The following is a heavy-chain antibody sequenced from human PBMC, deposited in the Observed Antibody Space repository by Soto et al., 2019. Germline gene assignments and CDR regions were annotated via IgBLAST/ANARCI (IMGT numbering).Heavy chain of an antibody. CDR2: ISGSGGHT. Sequence: EVHLLESGGGLVQPGGSLRLARAVSGFTLSNYAVSWVRQAPGKGLYWVSAISGSGGHTYYADSAQGRFTSSRDGSSNRVYLQMNSLRADDTAIYYCAKGGMLVPAAVSYFQSWGQGNLVTVSS. CDR3: AKGGMLVPAAVSYFQS. CDR1: GFTLSNYA. D-gene: IGHD2-2*01. V-gene: IGHV3-23*01. J-gene: IGHJ4*02.